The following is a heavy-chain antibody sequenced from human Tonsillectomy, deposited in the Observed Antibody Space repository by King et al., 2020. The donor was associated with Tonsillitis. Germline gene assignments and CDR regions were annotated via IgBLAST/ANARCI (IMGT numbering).Heavy chain of an antibody. CDR2: ISSSGSTK. D-gene: IGHD2-8*02. Sequence: VQLVESGGGLVKPGGSLRLSCAASGFTFSDYYMSWIRQAPGKGLEWVSYISSSGSTKYYADSVKGRFTISRDNAKNSLYLQMNSLRAEDTAVYYCAKSFHGGVLNYYYGMDVWGQGTTVTVSS. CDR1: GFTFSDYY. J-gene: IGHJ6*02. CDR3: AKSFHGGVLNYYYGMDV. V-gene: IGHV3-11*01.